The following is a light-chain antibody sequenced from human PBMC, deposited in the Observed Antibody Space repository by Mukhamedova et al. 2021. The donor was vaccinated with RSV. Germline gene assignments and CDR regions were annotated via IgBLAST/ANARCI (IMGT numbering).Light chain of an antibody. V-gene: IGLV3-1*01. CDR1: GDKY. J-gene: IGLJ2*01. CDR2: EDS. Sequence: GDKYVCWYQQRSGQSPLLVMFEDSKRPAGIPERFSGPNSGNTATLTISGTQPMDEADYYCQVWDSSTVVFGKGTKLTVL. CDR3: QVWDSSTVV.